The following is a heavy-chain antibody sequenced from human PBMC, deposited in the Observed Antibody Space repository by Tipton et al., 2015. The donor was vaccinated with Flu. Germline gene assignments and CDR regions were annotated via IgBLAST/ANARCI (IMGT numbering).Heavy chain of an antibody. J-gene: IGHJ5*02. Sequence: QLVQSGAEVKKPGASVKVSCKASGYTFTSYDINWVRQATGQGLEWMGWMNPNSGNTGYAQKFQGRVTMTRNTSISTAYMELSSLRSEDTAVYYCARLGYDSWSGYSNWFDPWGQGTLVTVSS. CDR2: MNPNSGNT. V-gene: IGHV1-8*01. CDR3: ARLGYDSWSGYSNWFDP. D-gene: IGHD3-3*01. CDR1: GYTFTSYD.